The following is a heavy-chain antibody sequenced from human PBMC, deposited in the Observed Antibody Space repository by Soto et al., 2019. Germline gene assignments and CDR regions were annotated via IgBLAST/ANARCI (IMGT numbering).Heavy chain of an antibody. CDR3: AKDHDEDFGYDLDYFDY. J-gene: IGHJ4*02. Sequence: EVQLVESGGGLVQPGRSLRLSCAASGFTFDNYAMHWVRQAPGKGLEWVSGISWSSVTFGYADSVKGRFTISRDNAKNSLYLQMNSLRAEDTAFYYCAKDHDEDFGYDLDYFDYWGQGTLVTFSS. CDR1: GFTFDNYA. CDR2: ISWSSVTF. D-gene: IGHD5-12*01. V-gene: IGHV3-9*01.